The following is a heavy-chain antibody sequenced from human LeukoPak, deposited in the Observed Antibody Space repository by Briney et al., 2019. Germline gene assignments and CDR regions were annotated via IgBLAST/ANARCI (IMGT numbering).Heavy chain of an antibody. CDR1: GGSFSGHY. CDR2: INHSGST. J-gene: IGHJ4*02. V-gene: IGHV4-34*01. D-gene: IGHD6-19*01. CDR3: ARGPQWLAPLDY. Sequence: PSETLSLTCAVYGGSFSGHYWSWIRQPPGKGLEWIGEINHSGSTNYNPSLKSRVTISVDTSKNQFSLKLSSVTAADTAVYYCARGPQWLAPLDYWGQGTLVTVSS.